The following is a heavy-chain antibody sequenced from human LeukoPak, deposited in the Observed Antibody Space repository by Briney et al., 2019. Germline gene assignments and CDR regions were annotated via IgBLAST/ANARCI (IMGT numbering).Heavy chain of an antibody. CDR3: ARQEAPDYYDSSGFIDY. CDR1: GYSFTSYW. D-gene: IGHD3-22*01. J-gene: IGHJ4*02. CDR2: IYPGDSDT. Sequence: GESLKISCKGSGYSFTSYWIGWVRQMPGKGLEWMGIIYPGDSDTRYSPSFQGQVTISADKSITTAYPQWSSLKASDTAMYYCARQEAPDYYDSSGFIDYWGQGTLVTVSS. V-gene: IGHV5-51*01.